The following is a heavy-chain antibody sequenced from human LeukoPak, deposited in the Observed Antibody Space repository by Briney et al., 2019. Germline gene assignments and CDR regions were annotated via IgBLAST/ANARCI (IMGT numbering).Heavy chain of an antibody. CDR2: ISTSSSYI. V-gene: IGHV3-21*01. CDR1: GFTFSSYG. Sequence: PGGSLRLSCAASGFTFSSYGMNWVRQAPGKGLEWVSSISTSSSYIYYADSVKGRFTISRDNAENSLYLQMNSLRAEDTAVYFCARESGYTRKFDYWGQGTLVTVSS. CDR3: ARESGYTRKFDY. D-gene: IGHD6-13*01. J-gene: IGHJ4*02.